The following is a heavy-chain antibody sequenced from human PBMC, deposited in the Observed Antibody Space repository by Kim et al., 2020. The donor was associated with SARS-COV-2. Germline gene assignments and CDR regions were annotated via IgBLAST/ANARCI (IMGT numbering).Heavy chain of an antibody. CDR3: ARDNKGNYDCGMDA. J-gene: IGHJ6*02. V-gene: IGHV3-30*01. Sequence: AESVRGRYTISRDNSKNALYLQMNSLRAEETAVYYCARDNKGNYDCGMDAWGQGTRVTVSS.